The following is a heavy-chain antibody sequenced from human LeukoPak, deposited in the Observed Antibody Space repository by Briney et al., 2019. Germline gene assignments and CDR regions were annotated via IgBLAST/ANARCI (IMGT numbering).Heavy chain of an antibody. V-gene: IGHV1-18*01. CDR2: ISAYNGNT. D-gene: IGHD2-15*01. Sequence: GASVNVSFTASGYTFTSYGISWVRQAPGQGLEWMGWISAYNGNTNYAQKLQGRVTMTTDTSTSTAYMELRSLRSDDTAVYYCARDRGYCSGGSCYLGYWDYWGQGTLVTVSS. CDR3: ARDRGYCSGGSCYLGYWDY. CDR1: GYTFTSYG. J-gene: IGHJ4*02.